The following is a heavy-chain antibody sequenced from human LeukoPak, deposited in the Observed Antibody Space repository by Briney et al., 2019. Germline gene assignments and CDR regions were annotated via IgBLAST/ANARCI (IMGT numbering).Heavy chain of an antibody. Sequence: SETLSLTCTVSGASIRSYYWSWIRQPPGKGLEWIGYIYYSGSTYYNPPLKSRVTISVDRSKNQFSLKLSSVTAADTAVYYCARERAKFYYDSSAENWYFDLWGRGTLVTVSS. J-gene: IGHJ2*01. CDR1: GASIRSYY. CDR2: IYYSGST. D-gene: IGHD3-22*01. V-gene: IGHV4-59*12. CDR3: ARERAKFYYDSSAENWYFDL.